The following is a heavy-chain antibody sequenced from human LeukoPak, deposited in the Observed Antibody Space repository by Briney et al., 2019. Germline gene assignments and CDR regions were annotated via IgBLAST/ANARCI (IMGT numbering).Heavy chain of an antibody. CDR2: IYYTGST. J-gene: IGHJ4*02. Sequence: PSETLSLTCSVSDGSISGYYWSWIRQPPGKGLEWIGYIYYTGSTNYNPSLKSRVTMSVDTSKNHFSLKLSSVTAADTAVYYCARGTVTTYFFDYWGKGTLVTVSS. CDR1: DGSISGYY. D-gene: IGHD4-17*01. CDR3: ARGTVTTYFFDY. V-gene: IGHV4-59*01.